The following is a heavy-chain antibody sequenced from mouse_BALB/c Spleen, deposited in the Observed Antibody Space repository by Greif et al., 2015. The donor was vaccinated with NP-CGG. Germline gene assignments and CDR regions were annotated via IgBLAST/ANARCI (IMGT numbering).Heavy chain of an antibody. V-gene: IGHV5-4*02. CDR1: GFTFSDYY. CDR2: ISDGGSYT. D-gene: IGHD1-1*01. CDR3: AREHGSSYVDFAY. J-gene: IGHJ3*01. Sequence: EVKLVESGGGLVKPGGSLKLSCAASGFTFSDYYMYWVRQTPEKRLEWVATISDGGSYTYYPDSVKGRFTISRDNAKNNLYLQMSSLKSEDTAMYYCAREHGSSYVDFAYWGQGTLVTVSA.